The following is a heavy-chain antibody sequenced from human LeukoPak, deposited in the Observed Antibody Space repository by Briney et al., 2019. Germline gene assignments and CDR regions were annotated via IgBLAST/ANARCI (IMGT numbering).Heavy chain of an antibody. V-gene: IGHV4-38-2*02. Sequence: SETLSLTCTVSGYSISSGYYWGWIRQPPGKGLEWIGSIYHSGSTYYNPSLKSRVTISVDTSKNQFSLKLSSVTAADTAVYYCARGRRFWFGELLSYNWFDPWGQGTLVTVSS. CDR2: IYHSGST. J-gene: IGHJ5*02. CDR3: ARGRRFWFGELLSYNWFDP. D-gene: IGHD3-10*01. CDR1: GYSISSGYY.